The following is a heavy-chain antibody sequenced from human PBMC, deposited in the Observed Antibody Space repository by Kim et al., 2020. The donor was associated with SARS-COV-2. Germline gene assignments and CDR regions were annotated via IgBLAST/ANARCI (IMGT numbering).Heavy chain of an antibody. Sequence: NPSLKSRVTISVDTSKNQFSLKLSSVTAADTAVYYCARDGAVAATGLVYWGQGTLVTVSS. CDR3: ARDGAVAATGLVY. V-gene: IGHV4-59*01. D-gene: IGHD6-19*01. J-gene: IGHJ4*02.